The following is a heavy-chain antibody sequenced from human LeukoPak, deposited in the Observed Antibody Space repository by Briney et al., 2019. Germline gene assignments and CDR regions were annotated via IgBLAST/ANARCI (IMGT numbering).Heavy chain of an antibody. CDR1: GGSFSSYY. Sequence: SETLSLTCTVSGGSFSSYYWSWVRQPPGKGLEWIGYIYYSGSTNYSPSLKSRLTISIDTSKNQFSLKLSSVTAADTAVYYCARAASRAPFDYWGQGTLVTVSS. CDR2: IYYSGST. D-gene: IGHD6-13*01. CDR3: ARAASRAPFDY. V-gene: IGHV4-59*01. J-gene: IGHJ4*02.